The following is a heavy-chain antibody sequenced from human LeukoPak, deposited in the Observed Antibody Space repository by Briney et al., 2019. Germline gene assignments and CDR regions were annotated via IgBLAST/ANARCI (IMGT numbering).Heavy chain of an antibody. CDR3: ARDTAMDPDY. CDR2: INADDGNT. D-gene: IGHD5-18*01. J-gene: IGHJ4*02. V-gene: IGHV1-3*01. Sequence: ASVKVSCKTSGYIFTTYAIHWVRQAPGRGLEWMGLINADDGNTRYSQRFQGRVTITRDTSANTAYMELSSLRSEDTAVYYCARDTAMDPDYWGQGTLVTVSS. CDR1: GYIFTTYA.